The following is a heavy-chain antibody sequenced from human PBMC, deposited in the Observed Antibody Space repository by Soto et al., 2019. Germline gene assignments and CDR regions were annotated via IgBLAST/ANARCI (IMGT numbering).Heavy chain of an antibody. CDR2: ISYDGSNK. J-gene: IGHJ3*02. D-gene: IGHD3-10*01. CDR3: ARPLWFGESFDAFDI. V-gene: IGHV3-30-3*01. CDR1: GFTFSSYA. Sequence: GGSLRLSCAASGFTFSSYAMHWVRQAPGKGLEWVAVISYDGSNKYYADSVKGRFTISRDNSKNTLYLQMNSLRAEDTAVYYCARPLWFGESFDAFDIWGQGTMVTVSS.